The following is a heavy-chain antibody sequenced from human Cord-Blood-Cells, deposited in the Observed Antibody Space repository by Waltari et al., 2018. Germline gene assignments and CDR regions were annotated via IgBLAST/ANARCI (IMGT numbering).Heavy chain of an antibody. J-gene: IGHJ4*02. CDR1: GATFTSYA. D-gene: IGHD3-3*01. CDR3: ARERGDTIFGVDKYFDY. V-gene: IGHV1-69*06. Sequence: QVQLVQSGAEVKKTGPLLKVSCKASGATFTSYALSWVRQAPGQGLEWMGGIIPIFGTANYAQKFQGRVTITADKSTSTADMELSSLRSEDTAVYYCARERGDTIFGVDKYFDYWGQGTLVTVSS. CDR2: IIPIFGTA.